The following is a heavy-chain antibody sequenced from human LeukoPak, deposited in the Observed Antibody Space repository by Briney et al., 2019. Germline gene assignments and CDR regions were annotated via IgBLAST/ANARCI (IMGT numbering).Heavy chain of an antibody. V-gene: IGHV3-7*03. D-gene: IGHD6-19*01. CDR1: GFTFSSYW. CDR3: ATGAGCGY. J-gene: IGHJ4*02. Sequence: PGGSLRLSCAASGFTFSSYWMTRVRQALGKGLEWVANIKQDGSERNYVDSVKGRFTISRDNAKNSLYLQMNTLRDEDTAVYYCATGAGCGYWGQGTLVTVSS. CDR2: IKQDGSER.